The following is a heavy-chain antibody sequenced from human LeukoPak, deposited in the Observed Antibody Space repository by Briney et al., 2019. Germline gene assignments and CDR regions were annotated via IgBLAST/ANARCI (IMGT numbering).Heavy chain of an antibody. V-gene: IGHV4-59*01. J-gene: IGHJ6*03. Sequence: SETLSLTCTVSGGPINDYYWSWIRQPPGKGLEWIGYIYYSGSTMYNPSLKSRVTISVDTSKNQFSLGLRSVTAADTAVYYCARSTPREGWQYYYYYNMDVWGKGTTVTVSS. CDR1: GGPINDYY. D-gene: IGHD6-19*01. CDR3: ARSTPREGWQYYYYYNMDV. CDR2: IYYSGST.